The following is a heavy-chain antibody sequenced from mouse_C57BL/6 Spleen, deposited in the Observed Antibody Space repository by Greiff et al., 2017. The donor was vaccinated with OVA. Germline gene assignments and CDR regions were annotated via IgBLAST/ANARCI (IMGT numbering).Heavy chain of an antibody. CDR3: ARCVYGSSYYFDY. D-gene: IGHD1-1*01. CDR2: IYPGDGDT. CDR1: GYAFSSSW. J-gene: IGHJ2*01. V-gene: IGHV1-82*01. Sequence: QVQLQQSGPELVKPGASVKISCKASGYAFSSSWMNWVKQRPGKGLEWIGRIYPGDGDTNYNGKFKGKATLTADKSSSTAYMQLSSLTSEDSAVYFGARCVYGSSYYFDYWGQGTTLTVSS.